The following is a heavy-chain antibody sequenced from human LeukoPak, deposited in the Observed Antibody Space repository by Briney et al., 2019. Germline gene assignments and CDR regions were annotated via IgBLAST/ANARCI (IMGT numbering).Heavy chain of an antibody. J-gene: IGHJ4*02. CDR1: GFTFSSYW. CDR2: IKQDGSEK. V-gene: IGHV3-7*01. CDR3: ARERWYRSELGRYFDY. D-gene: IGHD6-13*01. Sequence: GGSLRLSCAASGFTFSSYWMSWVRQAPGKGLEWVANIKQDGSEKYYVGSVKGRFTISRDNAKNSLYLQMNSLRAEDTAVYYCARERWYRSELGRYFDYWGQGTLVTVSS.